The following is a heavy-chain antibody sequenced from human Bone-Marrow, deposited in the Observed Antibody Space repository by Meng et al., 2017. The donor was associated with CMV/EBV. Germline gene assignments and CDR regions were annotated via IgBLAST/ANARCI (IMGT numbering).Heavy chain of an antibody. CDR2: ISGSGGST. CDR3: ARVVVSRAPYFDF. J-gene: IGHJ4*02. Sequence: GESLKISCAASGFTFSSYAMSWVRQAPGKGLEWVSAISGSGGSTYYADSVKGRFTISRDNSKNTLYLQMNSLRAEDTAVYYCARVVVSRAPYFDFWGQGTLVTVSS. V-gene: IGHV3-23*01. CDR1: GFTFSSYA. D-gene: IGHD2-15*01.